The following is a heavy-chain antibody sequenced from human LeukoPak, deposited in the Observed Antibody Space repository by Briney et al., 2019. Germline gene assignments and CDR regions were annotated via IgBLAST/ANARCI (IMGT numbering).Heavy chain of an antibody. CDR3: ATGYGSAYDY. CDR1: GFTFSSYN. J-gene: IGHJ4*02. D-gene: IGHD3-10*01. CDR2: ITSGSSYI. V-gene: IGHV3-21*01. Sequence: GGSLRLSCAASGFTFSSYNMNWVRQAPGKGLEWVSSITSGSSYIYYADSVKGRFTISRDNAKNSLYLQMNSLRAEDTAVYYCATGYGSAYDYWGQGTLVTVSS.